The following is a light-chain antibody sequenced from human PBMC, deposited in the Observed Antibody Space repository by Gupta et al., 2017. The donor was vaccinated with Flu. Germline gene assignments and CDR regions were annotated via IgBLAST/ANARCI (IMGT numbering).Light chain of an antibody. CDR2: SAS. J-gene: IGKJ2*01. CDR1: QSISNY. CDR3: QQTDSMPFT. Sequence: DTQMTQSPSSLFASIGDRVTITCRASQSISNYLNWYQQKPGKAPKLLIYSASTLHSGVPSRFSGSGSGTDFTLIITSLQPEDFAAYFCQQTDSMPFTFGQGTQLEIK. V-gene: IGKV1-39*01.